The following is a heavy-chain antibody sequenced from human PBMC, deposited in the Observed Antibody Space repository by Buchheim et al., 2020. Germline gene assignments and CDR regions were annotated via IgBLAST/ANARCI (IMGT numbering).Heavy chain of an antibody. J-gene: IGHJ4*02. V-gene: IGHV3-74*01. CDR2: INSDGSST. Sequence: EVQLVESGGGLVQPGGSLRLSCAASGFTFSSYWMHWVRQAPGKGLVWFSRINSDGSSTSYADSVKGRFTISRDNAKNTLYLTMNSLRAEDTAVYYCARVSYCGGDCPGGDYWGQGTL. D-gene: IGHD2-21*02. CDR1: GFTFSSYW. CDR3: ARVSYCGGDCPGGDY.